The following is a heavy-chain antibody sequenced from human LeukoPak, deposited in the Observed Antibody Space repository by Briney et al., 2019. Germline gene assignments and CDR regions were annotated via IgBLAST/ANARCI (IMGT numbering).Heavy chain of an antibody. V-gene: IGHV1-2*02. CDR2: INPNSGGT. D-gene: IGHD3-9*01. CDR1: GYTFTGYY. Sequence: ASVKVSCKASGYTFTGYYMHWVRQAPGQGLEWMGWINPNSGGTNYARKFQGRVTMTRDTSISTAYMELSRLRSDDTAVYYCARGLRILTGYYKDNWFDPWGQGTLVTVSS. J-gene: IGHJ5*02. CDR3: ARGLRILTGYYKDNWFDP.